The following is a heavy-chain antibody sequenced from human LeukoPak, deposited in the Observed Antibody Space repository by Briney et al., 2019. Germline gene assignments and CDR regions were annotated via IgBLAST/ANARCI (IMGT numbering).Heavy chain of an antibody. V-gene: IGHV4-59*01. CDR1: GGSISSYY. CDR3: ARVGGYSSSWYLGY. D-gene: IGHD6-19*01. CDR2: IYYTGST. J-gene: IGHJ4*02. Sequence: SETLSLTCTASGGSISSYYWSWIRQPPGKGLEWIGSIYYTGSTPYNSSLKSRVTISVDTSKNQFSLKLSSVTPADTAVYYCARVGGYSSSWYLGYWGQGTLVTVSS.